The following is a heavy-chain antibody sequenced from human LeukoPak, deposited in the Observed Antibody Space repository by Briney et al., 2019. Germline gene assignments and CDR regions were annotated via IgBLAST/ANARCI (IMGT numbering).Heavy chain of an antibody. D-gene: IGHD1-20*01. CDR1: GFTVSSTN. J-gene: IGHJ5*02. CDR3: ARGIAGSNNWFDP. Sequence: GGSLRLSCAASGFTVSSTNMSWLRQAPGKGLEWVSLIYTGGTTYYADSAKGRFTISRDNSENTLYLQMNSLRAEDTAVYYCARGIAGSNNWFDPWGQGTLVTVSS. CDR2: IYTGGTT. V-gene: IGHV3-53*01.